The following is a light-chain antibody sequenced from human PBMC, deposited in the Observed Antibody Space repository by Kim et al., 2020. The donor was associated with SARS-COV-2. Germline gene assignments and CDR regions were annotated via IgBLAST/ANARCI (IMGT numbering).Light chain of an antibody. J-gene: IGKJ4*01. Sequence: DIVMTQSPLSLPVTPAEPASISCRSSQSLLHYNGYNYLDWYLRKPGQSPQLLIYLGSNRASGVPDRFSGSGSGTDFTLKISRVEAEDVGVYYCMQALQTPLTFGGGTKLEI. CDR3: MQALQTPLT. CDR2: LGS. V-gene: IGKV2-28*01. CDR1: QSLLHYNGYNY.